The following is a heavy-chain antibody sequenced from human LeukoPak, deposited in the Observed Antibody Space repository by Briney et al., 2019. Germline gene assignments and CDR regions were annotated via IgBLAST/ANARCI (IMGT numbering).Heavy chain of an antibody. CDR2: INHSGST. J-gene: IGHJ6*02. Sequence: SETLSLTCAVYGGSFSGYYWSWIRQPPGKGLEWSGEINHSGSTNYNPSLKSRVTISVDTSKNQFSLKLSSVTAADTAVYYCARDDGLYGDLYYYYYGMDVWGQGTTVTVSS. V-gene: IGHV4-34*01. CDR1: GGSFSGYY. D-gene: IGHD4-17*01. CDR3: ARDDGLYGDLYYYYYGMDV.